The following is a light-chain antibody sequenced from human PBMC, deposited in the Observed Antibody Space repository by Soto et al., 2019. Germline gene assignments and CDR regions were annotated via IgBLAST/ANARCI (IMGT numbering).Light chain of an antibody. CDR2: DAS. V-gene: IGKV3-11*01. CDR1: QSVSSH. J-gene: IGKJ5*01. CDR3: QQRSNWPT. Sequence: TQSPSSLSASIGDRVTLSCRASQSVSSHFAWYQQKSGQAPRLLIYDASKRATGIPARFSGSGSGTDFTLTISSLEPEDFAVYYCQQRSNWPTFGQGTRLEI.